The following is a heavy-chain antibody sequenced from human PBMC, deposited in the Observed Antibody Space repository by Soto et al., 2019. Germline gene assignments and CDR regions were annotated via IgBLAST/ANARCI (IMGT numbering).Heavy chain of an antibody. CDR3: ARDRFIGTYYVKRVTYVFEH. J-gene: IGHJ4*02. CDR1: GFTFTDYW. Sequence: PGWSLRLSCAASGFTFTDYWMSLVRQAPGKGLEWVANLNQDGSEKNCVDSVKGRFTISRDNAKNSVYLQLNSLRAEDTTVYYCARDRFIGTYYVKRVTYVFEHWGEGAQVTVSS. D-gene: IGHD1-26*01. CDR2: LNQDGSEK. V-gene: IGHV3-7*03.